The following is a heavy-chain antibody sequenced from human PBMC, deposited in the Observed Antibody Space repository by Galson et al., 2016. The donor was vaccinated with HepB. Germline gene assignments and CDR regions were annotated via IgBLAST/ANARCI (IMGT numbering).Heavy chain of an antibody. CDR2: ISGSGGST. Sequence: SLRPSCAVSGLAVNSDYMNWIRQAPGKGLEWVSSISGSGGSTYFADSVKGRFTISRDNSQNTLYLHMNSLRAEDTAVHYCAKVLGAGYCGGSSCAMDVWGQGTTVTVSS. CDR1: GLAVNSDY. J-gene: IGHJ6*02. V-gene: IGHV3-23*01. CDR3: AKVLGAGYCGGSSCAMDV. D-gene: IGHD2-15*01.